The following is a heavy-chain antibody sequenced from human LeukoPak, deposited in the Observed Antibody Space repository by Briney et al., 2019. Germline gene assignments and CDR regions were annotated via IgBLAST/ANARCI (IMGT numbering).Heavy chain of an antibody. CDR2: IGYDGSNK. V-gene: IGHV3-30*02. CDR3: AKRGFDAFDY. Sequence: GGSLRLSCAASGFTFSSYAMHWVRQAPGKGLEWVAFIGYDGSNKYYADSVKGRFTISRDNSKNTLYLQMNSLRAEDTAVYYCAKRGFDAFDYWGQGTLVTVSS. J-gene: IGHJ4*02. CDR1: GFTFSSYA.